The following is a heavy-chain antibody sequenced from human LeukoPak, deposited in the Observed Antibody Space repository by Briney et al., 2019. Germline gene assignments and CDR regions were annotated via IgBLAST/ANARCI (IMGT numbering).Heavy chain of an antibody. J-gene: IGHJ4*02. Sequence: GGSLRLSCAASGFTVSSNYMSWVRQAPGKGLEWVAFIRYDGSNKYYADSVKGRFTISRDNSKNSLYLHMNSLRAEDTAVYHCAKGSSASRPYYFDYWGQGTLVTVSS. CDR3: AKGSSASRPYYFDY. D-gene: IGHD2-2*01. CDR2: IRYDGSNK. CDR1: GFTVSSNY. V-gene: IGHV3-30*02.